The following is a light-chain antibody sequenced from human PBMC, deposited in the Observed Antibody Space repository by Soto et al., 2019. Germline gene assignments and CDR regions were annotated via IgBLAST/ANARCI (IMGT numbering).Light chain of an antibody. CDR2: EVS. CDR3: CSFTSRSTYV. CDR1: SSDIGDYHS. J-gene: IGLJ1*01. Sequence: QSALTQPASVSGSPGQSITISCTGTSSDIGDYHSVSWYQQHPGKAPKLLIYEVSNRPSGISNRFSGSKSGNTASLTIYGLLTEDDGNYYCCSFTSRSTYVFGSGTKVTVL. V-gene: IGLV2-14*03.